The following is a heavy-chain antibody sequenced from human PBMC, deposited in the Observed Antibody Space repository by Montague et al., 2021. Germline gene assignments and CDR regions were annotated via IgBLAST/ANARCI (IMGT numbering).Heavy chain of an antibody. CDR3: ASLPYSSAWPYYFDH. Sequence: SLRLPCAASGFTFSSYTINWVRQAPGKGLEWVSSISSSSLYIDYADSVKGRFTISRDNAKNSLYLQMNSLRAEDTAVYYCASLPYSSAWPYYFDHWGQGTLVTVSS. V-gene: IGHV3-21*01. D-gene: IGHD6-19*01. CDR1: GFTFSSYT. J-gene: IGHJ4*02. CDR2: ISSSSLYI.